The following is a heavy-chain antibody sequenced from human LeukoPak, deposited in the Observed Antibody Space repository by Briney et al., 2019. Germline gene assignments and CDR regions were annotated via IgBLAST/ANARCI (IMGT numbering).Heavy chain of an antibody. CDR2: INHSGST. V-gene: IGHV4-34*01. Sequence: SETLSLTCAVYGGSFSGYYWSWIRQPPGKGLEWIGEINHSGSTNYNPSLKSRVTISVDTSKNQFSLKLSSVTAADTAVYYCARLRFVGAYYGSGRLDYWGQGTLVTVSS. CDR1: GGSFSGYY. CDR3: ARLRFVGAYYGSGRLDY. J-gene: IGHJ4*02. D-gene: IGHD3-10*01.